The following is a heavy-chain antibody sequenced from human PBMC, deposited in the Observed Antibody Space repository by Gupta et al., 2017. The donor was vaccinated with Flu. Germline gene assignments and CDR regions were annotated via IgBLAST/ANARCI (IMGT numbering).Heavy chain of an antibody. CDR3: ARESSSHRRYFDL. D-gene: IGHD6-13*01. V-gene: IGHV3-72*01. Sequence: EVQLVESGGGLVQPGGSLRLSCAASGFTFSDHYMDWVRQAPGKGLEWVGRTRNKANSYTTGYAASVKGRFTISRDDSKNSLYLQMNSLKTEDTAVYYCARESSSHRRYFDLWGRGTLVTVSS. CDR1: GFTFSDHY. CDR2: TRNKANSYTT. J-gene: IGHJ2*01.